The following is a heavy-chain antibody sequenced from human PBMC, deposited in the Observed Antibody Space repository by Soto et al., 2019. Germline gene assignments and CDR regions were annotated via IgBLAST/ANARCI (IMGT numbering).Heavy chain of an antibody. D-gene: IGHD3-10*01. CDR1: GGSISSGDYY. CDR3: ARVGGFGATTIDY. J-gene: IGHJ4*02. V-gene: IGHV4-30-4*01. Sequence: QVQLQESGPGLVKPSQTLSLTCTVSGGSISSGDYYWSWIRQPPGKGLEWIGYIYYSGSTYYNPSTQRRVTISVHTSKNQFSLKLSSVTAADTAVYYCARVGGFGATTIDYWGQGTLVTVSS. CDR2: IYYSGST.